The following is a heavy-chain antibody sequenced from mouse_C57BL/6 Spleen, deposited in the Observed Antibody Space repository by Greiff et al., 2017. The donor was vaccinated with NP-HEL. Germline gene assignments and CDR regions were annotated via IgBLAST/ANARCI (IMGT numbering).Heavy chain of an antibody. Sequence: VKLQEPGAELVMPGASVKLSCKASGYTFTSYWMHWVKQRPGQGLEWIGEIDPSDSYTNYNQKFKGKSTLTVDKSSSTAYMQLSSLTSEDSAVYYCARKVGEDYFDYWGQGTTLTVSS. D-gene: IGHD1-1*02. CDR2: IDPSDSYT. V-gene: IGHV1-69*01. CDR1: GYTFTSYW. CDR3: ARKVGEDYFDY. J-gene: IGHJ2*01.